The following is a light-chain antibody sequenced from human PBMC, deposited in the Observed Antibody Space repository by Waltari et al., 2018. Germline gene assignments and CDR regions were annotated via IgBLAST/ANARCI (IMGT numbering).Light chain of an antibody. J-gene: IGLJ2*01. CDR2: SNN. CDR3: ASWDDTLNGRL. Sequence: QSVLTQPPSAPGTPGQRVTISCSGISSNIGRNTVNWFQQLPRTAPKLLIYSNNQRPSGVPDRFSGSKSVTSASLAISGLQSEDEADYYCASWDDTLNGRLFGGGTKLTVL. V-gene: IGLV1-44*01. CDR1: SSNIGRNT.